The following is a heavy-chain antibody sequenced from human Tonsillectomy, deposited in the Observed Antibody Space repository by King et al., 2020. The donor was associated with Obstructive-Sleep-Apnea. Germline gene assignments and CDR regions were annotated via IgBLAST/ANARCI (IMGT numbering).Heavy chain of an antibody. D-gene: IGHD2-15*01. CDR2: ISGSGGST. CDR1: GFTFSRYA. Sequence: VQLVESGGGLVQPGGSLRLSCAASGFTFSRYAMSWVRQAPGKGLEWVSTISGSGGSTYYEDSVKGRFTISRDNFKNMLYLEMNSLRAEDTAVYYCAKDDAELERWSPANWGQGTLVTVSS. CDR3: AKDDAELERWSPAN. V-gene: IGHV3-23*04. J-gene: IGHJ4*02.